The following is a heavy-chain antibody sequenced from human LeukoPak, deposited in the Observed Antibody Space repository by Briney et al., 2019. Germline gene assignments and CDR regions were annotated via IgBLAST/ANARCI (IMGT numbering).Heavy chain of an antibody. D-gene: IGHD6-19*01. CDR1: GGSISSYY. CDR2: IYYSGST. V-gene: IGHV4-59*08. CDR3: ARQSSGWYEFDY. J-gene: IGHJ4*02. Sequence: SETPSLTCTVSGGSISSYYWSWIRQPPGKGLEWIGYIYYSGSTNYNPSLKSRVTISVDTSKNQFSLKLSSVTAADTAVYYCARQSSGWYEFDYWGQGTLVTVSS.